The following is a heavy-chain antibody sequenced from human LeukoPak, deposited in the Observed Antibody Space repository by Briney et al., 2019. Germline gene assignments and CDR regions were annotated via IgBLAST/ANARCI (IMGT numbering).Heavy chain of an antibody. CDR2: INPSGGST. D-gene: IGHD2-15*01. CDR3: ARDSSVVVAATGNWFDP. Sequence: GASVKVSCKASGGTFSSYAISWVRQAPGQGLEWMGIINPSGGSTSYAQKFQGRVTMTRDTSTSTVYMELSSLRSEDTAVYYCARDSSVVVAATGNWFDPWGQGTLVTVSS. J-gene: IGHJ5*02. V-gene: IGHV1-46*01. CDR1: GGTFSSYA.